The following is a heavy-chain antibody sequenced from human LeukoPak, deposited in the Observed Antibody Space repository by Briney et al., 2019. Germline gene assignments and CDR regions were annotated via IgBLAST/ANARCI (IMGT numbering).Heavy chain of an antibody. CDR1: GFTFSNYA. J-gene: IGHJ4*02. Sequence: GGSLRLSCAASGFTFSNYALSWVRQAPGKGLEWVSAISGSGDSAYHADSVKGRFTISRDNSKNTLYLQMNSLRAEDTAVYYCAKVYFSIFGVIDYWGQGTLVTVSS. CDR2: ISGSGDSA. D-gene: IGHD3-3*01. V-gene: IGHV3-23*01. CDR3: AKVYFSIFGVIDY.